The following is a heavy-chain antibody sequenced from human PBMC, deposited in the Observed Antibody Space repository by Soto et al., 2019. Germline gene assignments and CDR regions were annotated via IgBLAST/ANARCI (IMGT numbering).Heavy chain of an antibody. V-gene: IGHV3-30*18. CDR3: AKQYNLGGLEDY. D-gene: IGHD1-20*01. CDR2: ISYDGRSE. CDR1: GYTFSGHG. J-gene: IGHJ4*02. Sequence: LRLSCAASGYTFSGHGIHWVRQAPGKGLEWLAVISYDGRSEYYADSVKGRFSVSRDNSNNMAYLQMNSLRVEDTAMYYCAKQYNLGGLEDYWGQGTLVTVSS.